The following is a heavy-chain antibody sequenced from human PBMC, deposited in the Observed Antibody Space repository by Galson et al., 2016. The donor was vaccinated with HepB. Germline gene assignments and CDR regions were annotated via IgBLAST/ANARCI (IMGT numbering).Heavy chain of an antibody. CDR1: GDTFNAYY. Sequence: SVKVSCKASGDTFNAYYIHWVRQAPAIGLEWMGRINPKSGGTDYAQEFEGRVTLTKDSAITTAYLELSRLTSDDTAVYFCATDALPLVARPSPYNWFDTWGPGTAVTVSS. V-gene: IGHV1-2*06. J-gene: IGHJ5*02. D-gene: IGHD6-6*01. CDR3: ATDALPLVARPSPYNWFDT. CDR2: INPKSGGT.